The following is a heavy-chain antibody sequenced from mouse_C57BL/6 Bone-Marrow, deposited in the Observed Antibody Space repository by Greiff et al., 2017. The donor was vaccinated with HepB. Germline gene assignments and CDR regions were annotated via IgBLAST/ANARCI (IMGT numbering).Heavy chain of an antibody. CDR3: ARNGSSYGTGGWYFDV. CDR2: INPNNGGT. V-gene: IGHV1-26*01. J-gene: IGHJ1*03. Sequence: EVQLQQSGPELVKPGASVKISCKASGYTFTDYFMNWVKQSHGKSLEWIGDINPNNGGTSYNQKFKGKATLTVDKSSSTAYMELRSLTSEDSAVYYCARNGSSYGTGGWYFDVWGTGTTVTVSS. CDR1: GYTFTDYF. D-gene: IGHD1-1*01.